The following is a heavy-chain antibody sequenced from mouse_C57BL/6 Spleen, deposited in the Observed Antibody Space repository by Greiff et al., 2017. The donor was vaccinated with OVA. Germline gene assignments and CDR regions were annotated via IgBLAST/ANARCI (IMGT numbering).Heavy chain of an antibody. CDR1: GYTFTSYW. Sequence: QVQLQQPGAELVKPGASVKLSCKASGYTFTSYWMHWVKQRPGQGLEWIGMIHPNSGSTNYNEKFKSKATLTVDKSSSTAYMQLSSLTSEDSAVYYCAPYDYDGSWFAYWGQGILVTVSA. J-gene: IGHJ3*01. CDR2: IHPNSGST. CDR3: APYDYDGSWFAY. D-gene: IGHD2-4*01. V-gene: IGHV1-64*01.